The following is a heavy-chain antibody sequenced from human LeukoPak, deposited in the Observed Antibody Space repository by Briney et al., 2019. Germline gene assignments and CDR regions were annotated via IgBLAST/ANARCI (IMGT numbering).Heavy chain of an antibody. V-gene: IGHV6-1*01. CDR3: AKGAYDYIEIGYFDS. CDR2: TYYRSKWYN. CDR1: GDSVSSNSAA. D-gene: IGHD5-12*01. J-gene: IGHJ4*02. Sequence: SQTLSLTCAISGDSVSSNSAAWNWIRQSPSRGLEWLGRTYYRSKWYNDYAVSVKSRITINPDTSKNQFSLQLNSVTPEDTAVYYCAKGAYDYIEIGYFDSWGQGTLVTVSS.